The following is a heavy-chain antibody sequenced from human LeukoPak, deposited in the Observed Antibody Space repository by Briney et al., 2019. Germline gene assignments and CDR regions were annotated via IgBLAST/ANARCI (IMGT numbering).Heavy chain of an antibody. CDR2: VGTAGDT. J-gene: IGHJ3*02. D-gene: IGHD3-22*01. CDR3: ARRDDSGGHYDAFDI. CDR1: GFTFSRYV. V-gene: IGHV3-13*01. Sequence: GGSLRLSCAASGFTFSRYVMHWVRQPTGKGLEGVSSVGTAGDTYYPASVKGRFTISRENAKNSFYLQMNSLTAGDTAVYYCARRDDSGGHYDAFDIWGQGTMVTVSS.